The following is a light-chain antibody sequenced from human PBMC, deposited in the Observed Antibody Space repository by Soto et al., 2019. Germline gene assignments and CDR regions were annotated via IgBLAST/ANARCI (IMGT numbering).Light chain of an antibody. V-gene: IGKV1-33*01. CDR1: QFIGNY. CDR2: DAS. Sequence: DIQITQSPSSLSASVGDRITITCHSSQFIGNYLNWYQQKPGKAPKLLIFDASNLHTGVPSRFSGIASGTEFSLTISSLQPDDFATYDGQHYTSYSSWTVGQGTKVDI. J-gene: IGKJ1*01. CDR3: QHYTSYSSWT.